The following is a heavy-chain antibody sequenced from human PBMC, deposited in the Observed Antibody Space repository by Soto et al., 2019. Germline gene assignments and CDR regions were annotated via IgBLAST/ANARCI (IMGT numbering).Heavy chain of an antibody. V-gene: IGHV4-31*03. CDR3: ARRAYDFFIGYYSDYYYGMDV. J-gene: IGHJ6*02. D-gene: IGHD3-3*01. CDR1: GGSISSGGYY. CDR2: IYYSGST. Sequence: SETLSLTCTVSGGSISSGGYYWSWIRQHPGKGLEWIGYIYYSGSTYYNPSLKSRVTISVDTSKNQFSLKLSSVTAADTAVYYCARRAYDFFIGYYSDYYYGMDVWGHGTTDTGSS.